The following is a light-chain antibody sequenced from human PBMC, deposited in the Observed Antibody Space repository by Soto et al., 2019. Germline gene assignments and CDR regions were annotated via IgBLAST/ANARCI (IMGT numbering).Light chain of an antibody. Sequence: EIVLTQSPGTLSLSPGERATLSCRASQSVSSSYLAWYQHKPGQAPRLLIYGASSRATGIPDRFSGSGYGTDCTLPISRLEPEDFSVYYCQQYGSSPHTFGQGTKLEIK. CDR2: GAS. V-gene: IGKV3-20*01. CDR3: QQYGSSPHT. CDR1: QSVSSSY. J-gene: IGKJ2*01.